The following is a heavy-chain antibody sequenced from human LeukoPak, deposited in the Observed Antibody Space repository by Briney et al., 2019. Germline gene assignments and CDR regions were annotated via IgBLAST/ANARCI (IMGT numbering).Heavy chain of an antibody. Sequence: GGSLRLSCAASGFTVSGNYMNWVRQAPGKGLEWVSVIKSGGGTFYADSVKGRFTISRDNSKNTLSLQMNSLRAEDTAMYYCARDRGYSYGNWYFDNWDQGTLVTVSS. CDR3: ARDRGYSYGNWYFDN. J-gene: IGHJ4*02. CDR1: GFTVSGNY. V-gene: IGHV3-66*01. D-gene: IGHD5-18*01. CDR2: IKSGGGT.